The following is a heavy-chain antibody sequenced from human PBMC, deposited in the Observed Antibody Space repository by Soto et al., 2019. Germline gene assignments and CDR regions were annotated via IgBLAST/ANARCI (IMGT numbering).Heavy chain of an antibody. V-gene: IGHV4-59*01. J-gene: IGHJ6*02. CDR1: GGSISSYY. CDR3: AAALGARSYYYYGTDV. CDR2: IYYSGST. Sequence: SETLSLTCTVSGGSISSYYWSWIRQPPGKGLEWIGYIYYSGSTNYNPSLKSRVTISVDTSKNQFSLKLSSVTAADTAVYYCAAALGARSYYYYGTDVWGQGTTVTVSS. D-gene: IGHD1-26*01.